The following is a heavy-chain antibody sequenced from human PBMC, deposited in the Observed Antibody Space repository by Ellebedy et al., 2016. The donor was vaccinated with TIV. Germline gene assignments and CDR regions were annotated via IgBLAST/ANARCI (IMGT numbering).Heavy chain of an antibody. CDR3: AKGGGRGSDGPWSWFDS. D-gene: IGHD2-15*01. J-gene: IGHJ5*01. CDR1: GYSLTSYD. CDR2: MNPDTGYI. Sequence: ASVKVSXXASGYSLTSYDINWVRQATGQGPEWMGWMNPDTGYIGYSQKFQGRVTLAVDTSINTAYMELSSLTSEDTALYYCAKGGGRGSDGPWSWFDSWGQGTLVTVSS. V-gene: IGHV1-8*01.